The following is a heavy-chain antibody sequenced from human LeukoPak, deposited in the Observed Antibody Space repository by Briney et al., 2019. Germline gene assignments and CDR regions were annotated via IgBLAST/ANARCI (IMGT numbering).Heavy chain of an antibody. CDR3: AKCALYYDSSGYSYYYYYMDV. D-gene: IGHD3-22*01. V-gene: IGHV3-48*01. Sequence: PGGSLRLSCAASGFTFSSYSMNWVRQAPGKGLEWVSYISSSSSTIYYADSVKGRFTISRDNAKNSLYLQMNSLRAEDTAVYYCAKCALYYDSSGYSYYYYYMDVWGKGTTVTVSS. CDR1: GFTFSSYS. J-gene: IGHJ6*03. CDR2: ISSSSSTI.